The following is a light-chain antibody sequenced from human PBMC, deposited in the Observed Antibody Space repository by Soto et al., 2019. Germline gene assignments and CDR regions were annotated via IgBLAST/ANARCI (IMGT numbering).Light chain of an antibody. V-gene: IGKV3-20*01. J-gene: IGKJ2*01. CDR3: QQYYT. CDR1: QSVSSSY. CDR2: GAS. Sequence: EIVLTQSPGTLSLSPGERATLSCRASQSVSSSYLAWYQQKPGQAPRLLIYGASSRATGIPDRFSGSGSGRDFTLTISRREPEDFAVYYCQQYYTVGQGTKLEIK.